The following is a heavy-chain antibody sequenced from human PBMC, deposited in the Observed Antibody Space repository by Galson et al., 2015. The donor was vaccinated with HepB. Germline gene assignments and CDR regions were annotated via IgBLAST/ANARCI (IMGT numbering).Heavy chain of an antibody. CDR1: GFTFSSYS. D-gene: IGHD6-13*01. CDR3: ARDDDQQLVYYYYYGMDV. Sequence: SLRLSCAASGFTFSSYSMNWVRQAPGKGLEWVSYISSSSSTIYYADSVKGRFTISRDNAKNSLYLQMNSLRAEDTAVYYCARDDDQQLVYYYYYGMDVWGQETTVTVSS. V-gene: IGHV3-48*01. J-gene: IGHJ6*02. CDR2: ISSSSSTI.